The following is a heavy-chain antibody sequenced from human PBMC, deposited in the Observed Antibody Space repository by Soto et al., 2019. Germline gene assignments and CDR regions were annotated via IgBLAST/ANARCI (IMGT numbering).Heavy chain of an antibody. D-gene: IGHD3-16*01. CDR3: ASFEGDHYYYYGMDV. Sequence: ASVMVTCKASGGTFSSYAISWVRQAPGQGLEWMGGIIPIFGTANYAQKFQGRVTITADESTSTAYMELSSLRSEDTAVYYCASFEGDHYYYYGMDVRGQGTTVTLFS. CDR2: IIPIFGTA. J-gene: IGHJ6*01. CDR1: GGTFSSYA. V-gene: IGHV1-69*13.